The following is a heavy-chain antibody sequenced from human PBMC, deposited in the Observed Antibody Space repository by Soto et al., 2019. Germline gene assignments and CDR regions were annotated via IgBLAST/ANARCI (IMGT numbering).Heavy chain of an antibody. CDR2: IRGSGGST. D-gene: IGHD3-22*01. Sequence: LRLSCAASGFTFSSYAMSWVRQAPGKGLEWVSAIRGSGGSTYYADSVKGRFTISRDNSKNTLYLQMNSLRAEDTAVYYCAKALYGGGYYHPVWFDPWGQGTLVTVSS. J-gene: IGHJ5*02. CDR1: GFTFSSYA. V-gene: IGHV3-23*01. CDR3: AKALYGGGYYHPVWFDP.